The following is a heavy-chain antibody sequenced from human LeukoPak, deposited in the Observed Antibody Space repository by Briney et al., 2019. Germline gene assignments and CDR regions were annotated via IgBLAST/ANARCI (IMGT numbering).Heavy chain of an antibody. J-gene: IGHJ4*02. CDR1: GFSFGSHG. CDR3: ARDIKYNWNYVDY. Sequence: GGSLRLSCAASGFSFGSHGMHWVRQAPGKGLEWVAVTSYDGTNKSYADSVKGRFTIFRDNSKSTLYLQMNSLRAEDTAVYYCARDIKYNWNYVDYWGQGTLVTVSS. D-gene: IGHD1-20*01. V-gene: IGHV3-30*03. CDR2: TSYDGTNK.